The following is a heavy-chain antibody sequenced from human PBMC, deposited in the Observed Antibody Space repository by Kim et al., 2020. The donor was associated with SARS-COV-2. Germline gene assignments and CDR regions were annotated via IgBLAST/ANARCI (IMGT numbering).Heavy chain of an antibody. J-gene: IGHJ4*02. CDR2: IKQVGREK. CDR3: ARGFYYDSSGYWLDY. D-gene: IGHD3-22*01. V-gene: IGHV3-7*01. CDR1: GFTFGSYW. Sequence: GGSLRLSCAAPGFTFGSYWMSWVRQAPGKGLEWVANIKQVGREKYYVDSVKGRFTISRDNAKNSMYLQLNSLRAEDTDVYSCARGFYYDSSGYWLDYWGQGTLVTVSS.